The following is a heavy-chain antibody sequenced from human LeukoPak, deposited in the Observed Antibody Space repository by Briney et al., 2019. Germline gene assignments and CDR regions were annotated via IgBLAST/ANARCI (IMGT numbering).Heavy chain of an antibody. D-gene: IGHD1-14*01. J-gene: IGHJ4*02. CDR2: IYDIGNT. Sequence: GGSLRLSCAVSVLTVSSNYMSWVRQAPGKGLEWVSVIYDIGNTYYADSVKGRFTISRDTSKNTVYLQMNSLRAEDTAVYYCARGGMRRPYDCWGQGALVTVSS. V-gene: IGHV3-53*01. CDR3: ARGGMRRPYDC. CDR1: VLTVSSNY.